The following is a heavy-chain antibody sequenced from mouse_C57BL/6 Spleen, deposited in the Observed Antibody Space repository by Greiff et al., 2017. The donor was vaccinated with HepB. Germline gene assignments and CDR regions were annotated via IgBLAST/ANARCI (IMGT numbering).Heavy chain of an antibody. J-gene: IGHJ2*01. V-gene: IGHV5-4*01. CDR3: ARGGDYAYYFDY. CDR2: ISDGGSYT. CDR1: GFTFSSYA. D-gene: IGHD2-4*01. Sequence: EVQWVESGGGLVKPGGSLKLSCAASGFTFSSYAMSWVRQTPEKRLEWVATISDGGSYTYYPDNVKGRFTISRDNAKNNLYLQMSHLKSEDTAMYYCARGGDYAYYFDYWGQGTTLTVSS.